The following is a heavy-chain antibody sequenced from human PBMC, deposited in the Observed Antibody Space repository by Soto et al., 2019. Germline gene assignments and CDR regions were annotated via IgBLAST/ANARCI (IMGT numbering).Heavy chain of an antibody. V-gene: IGHV4-31*03. CDR3: ARASTVTGMYAKVIDF. J-gene: IGHJ4*02. CDR2: IFYTGNT. CDR1: GDSIADGGHY. D-gene: IGHD2-8*01. Sequence: SETLSLTCTVTGDSIADGGHYWSWIRQHPGKGLEWIGYIFYTGNTYYTPSLKSRVSISLDTSQNQFSLTLSSMTAADTAVYYCARASTVTGMYAKVIDFWGLETLLTVSS.